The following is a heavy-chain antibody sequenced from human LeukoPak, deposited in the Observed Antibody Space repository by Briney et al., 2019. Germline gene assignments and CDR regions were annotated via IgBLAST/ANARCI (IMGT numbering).Heavy chain of an antibody. CDR3: ERASPRYSDPARERTYSGSYYYAFDI. CDR1: GGSISISSDY. CDR2: IYYSGST. J-gene: IGHJ3*02. V-gene: IGHV4-39*01. D-gene: IGHD1-26*01. Sequence: PSETLSLTCTVSGGSISISSDYWGWIRQPPGKGLEWIGSIYYSGSTNYNPSLKSRVTMSVDTSKNQFSLNLSSATAADTAVYYCERASPRYSDPARERTYSGSYYYAFDIWGQGTMVTVSS.